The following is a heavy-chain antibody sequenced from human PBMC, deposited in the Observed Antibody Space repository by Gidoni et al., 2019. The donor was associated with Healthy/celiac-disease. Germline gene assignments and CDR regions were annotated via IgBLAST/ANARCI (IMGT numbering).Heavy chain of an antibody. V-gene: IGHV3-23*01. D-gene: IGHD3-22*01. CDR3: AKDRGDRITMIVVVIMDY. Sequence: EVQLLESGGGLVQPGGSLRLSCAASGFPFRSYAMIWVRQATGKGLEWGSVSSGSGGSTYYADSVKGRFTISRDNSKNTLYLQMNSLRAEDTAVYYCAKDRGDRITMIVVVIMDYWGQGTLVTVSS. CDR2: SSGSGGST. CDR1: GFPFRSYA. J-gene: IGHJ4*02.